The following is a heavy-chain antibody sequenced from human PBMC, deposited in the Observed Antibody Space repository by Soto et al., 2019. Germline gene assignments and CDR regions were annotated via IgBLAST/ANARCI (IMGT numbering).Heavy chain of an antibody. V-gene: IGHV1-69*13. CDR2: IIPIFGTA. Sequence: SVKVSCKASGGTFSSYAISWVRQAPGQGLEWMGGIIPIFGTANYAQKFQGRVTITADESTSTAYMELSSLRSEDTAVYYCARPHTMVRGALSHYYYGMDVWGRGTTVTVSS. J-gene: IGHJ6*02. D-gene: IGHD3-10*01. CDR3: ARPHTMVRGALSHYYYGMDV. CDR1: GGTFSSYA.